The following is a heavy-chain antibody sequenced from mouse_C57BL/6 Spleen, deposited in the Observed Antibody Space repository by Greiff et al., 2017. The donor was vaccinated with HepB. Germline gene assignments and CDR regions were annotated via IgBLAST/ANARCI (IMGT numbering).Heavy chain of an antibody. Sequence: QVQLKESGAELVKPGASVKISCKASGYAFSSYWMNWVKQRPGKGLEWIGQIYPGDGDTNYNGKFKGKATLTADKSSSTAYMQLSSLTSEDSAVYFCARGNDCDVGYCFDYWGQGTTLTVSS. CDR2: IYPGDGDT. D-gene: IGHD2-4*01. J-gene: IGHJ2*01. CDR3: ARGNDCDVGYCFDY. V-gene: IGHV1-80*01. CDR1: GYAFSSYW.